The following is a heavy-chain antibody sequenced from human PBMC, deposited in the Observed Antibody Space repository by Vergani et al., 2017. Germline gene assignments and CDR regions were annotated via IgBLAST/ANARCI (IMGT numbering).Heavy chain of an antibody. CDR3: ARDAQWLVHHFDY. D-gene: IGHD6-19*01. V-gene: IGHV4-38-2*02. Sequence: QVQLQESGPGLVKPSETLSLTCTVSGYSISSGYYWGWIRQPPGKGLEWIGSIYHSGSTYYNPSLKSRVTISVDMSKNQFSLKLSSVTAADTAVYYCARDAQWLVHHFDYWGQGTLVTVSS. CDR2: IYHSGST. CDR1: GYSISSGYY. J-gene: IGHJ4*02.